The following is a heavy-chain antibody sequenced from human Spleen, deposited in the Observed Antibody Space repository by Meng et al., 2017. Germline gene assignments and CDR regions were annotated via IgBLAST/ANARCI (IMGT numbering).Heavy chain of an antibody. CDR1: GFTFSSHA. D-gene: IGHD3-22*01. CDR3: AKDTSYYDSSGWR. CDR2: ISGSGGST. Sequence: GGSLRLSCAASGFTFSSHAMNWVRQAPGKGLEWVSGISGSGGSTYYADSVKGRFTISRDNSKNTLYLQMNSLRAEDTAVYYCAKDTSYYDSSGWRWGQGTLVNVSS. J-gene: IGHJ4*02. V-gene: IGHV3-23*01.